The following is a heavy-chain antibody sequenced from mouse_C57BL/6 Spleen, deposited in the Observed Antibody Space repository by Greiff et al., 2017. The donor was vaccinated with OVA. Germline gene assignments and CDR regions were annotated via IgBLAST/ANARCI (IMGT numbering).Heavy chain of an antibody. CDR2: ISSGSSTI. D-gene: IGHD1-1*01. Sequence: EVKLMESGGGLVKPGGSLKLSCAASGFTFSDYGMHWVRQAPEKGLEWVAYISSGSSTIYYADTVKGRFTISRDNAKNTLFLQMTSLRSEDTAMYYCARPGYYGSSLYYAMDYWGQGTSVTVSS. CDR3: ARPGYYGSSLYYAMDY. V-gene: IGHV5-17*01. CDR1: GFTFSDYG. J-gene: IGHJ4*01.